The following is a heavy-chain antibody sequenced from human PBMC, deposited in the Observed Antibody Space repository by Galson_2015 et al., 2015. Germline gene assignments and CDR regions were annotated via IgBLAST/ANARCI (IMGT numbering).Heavy chain of an antibody. D-gene: IGHD3-3*01. CDR1: ESTFSSYY. J-gene: IGHJ4*02. V-gene: IGHV3-21*01. CDR3: ARQILDFDFWSGYYPTNLDY. CDR2: ISSTTTYI. Sequence: SLRLACAASESTFSSYYMSWVRQAPGKGLEWVSSISSTTTYIYYADSVKGRFTISRDNAKNSLYLQMNSLGAEDTAVYFCARQILDFDFWSGYYPTNLDYWGLGSLVTVSS.